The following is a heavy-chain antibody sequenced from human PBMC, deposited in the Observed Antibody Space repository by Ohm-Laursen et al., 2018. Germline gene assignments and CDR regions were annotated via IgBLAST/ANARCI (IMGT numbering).Heavy chain of an antibody. CDR3: ASLKPPLYYYGIDV. J-gene: IGHJ6*02. CDR2: ISSSSSNI. V-gene: IGHV3-11*01. CDR1: GFTFDDYA. Sequence: SLRLSCSASGFTFDDYAMHWVRQAPGKGLEWVSCISSSSSNIYYADSVKGRFTISRDNAKNSLYLQMNSLTAEDTAVYYCASLKPPLYYYGIDVWGQGTTVTVSS.